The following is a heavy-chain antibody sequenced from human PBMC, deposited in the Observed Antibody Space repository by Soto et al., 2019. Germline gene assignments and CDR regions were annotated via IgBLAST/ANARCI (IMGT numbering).Heavy chain of an antibody. CDR2: ISYDGSNK. V-gene: IGHV3-30*18. J-gene: IGHJ6*03. CDR3: ANNPYDHYYRDV. Sequence: ESGGGVVQPGRSLRLSCAASGFTFSSYGMHWVRQAPGKGLEWVAVISYDGSNKYYADSVKGRFTISRDNSKNTLYLQMNSLRAEDTAVYYCANNPYDHYYRDVWGKGTTVTVSS. CDR1: GFTFSSYG.